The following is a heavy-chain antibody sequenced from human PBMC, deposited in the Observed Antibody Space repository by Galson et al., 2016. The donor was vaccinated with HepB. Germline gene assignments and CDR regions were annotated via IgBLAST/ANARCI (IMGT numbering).Heavy chain of an antibody. Sequence: CAVSGGSFSTYYWSWIHQPPGKGLEWIGEINLSGSTNYNPSLKSRVTISVDTAKKQFSLNLNSVTAADTAVYYCARGFYYDSSGFPYWGQGSLVSATS. D-gene: IGHD3-22*01. V-gene: IGHV4-34*01. CDR1: GGSFSTYY. CDR2: INLSGST. CDR3: ARGFYYDSSGFPY. J-gene: IGHJ4*02.